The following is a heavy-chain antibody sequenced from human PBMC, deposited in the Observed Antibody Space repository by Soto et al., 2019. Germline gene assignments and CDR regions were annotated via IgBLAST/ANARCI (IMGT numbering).Heavy chain of an antibody. CDR1: GGSFSGYY. J-gene: IGHJ5*02. V-gene: IGHV4-34*01. Sequence: SETLSLTCAVYGGSFSGYYWSWIRQPPGKGLEWIGEINHSGSTNYNPSLKSRVTISVDTSENQFSLKLSSVTAADTAVYYCARGASSRNWFDPWGQGTLVTVSS. CDR3: ARGASSRNWFDP. D-gene: IGHD6-13*01. CDR2: INHSGST.